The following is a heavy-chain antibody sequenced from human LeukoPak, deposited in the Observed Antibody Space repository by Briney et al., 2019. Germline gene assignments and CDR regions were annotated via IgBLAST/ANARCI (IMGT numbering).Heavy chain of an antibody. CDR2: IIPIFATT. V-gene: IGHV1-69*13. Sequence: GASVKVSCKASGGTFSSYAISWVRQAPGQGLEWMGGIIPIFATTNFAQKFQGRVTITADESTSTAYMELNSLRSEDTAVYYCARQLERRYYYYMDVWGKGTTVTVSS. D-gene: IGHD1-1*01. CDR1: GGTFSSYA. J-gene: IGHJ6*03. CDR3: ARQLERRYYYYMDV.